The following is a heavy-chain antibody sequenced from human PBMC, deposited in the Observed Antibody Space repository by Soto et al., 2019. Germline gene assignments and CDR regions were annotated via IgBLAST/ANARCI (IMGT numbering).Heavy chain of an antibody. CDR3: ASPWARTFDT. J-gene: IGHJ4*02. Sequence: SETLSLTCTVSGGSISSYYWSWIRQPPGKGLEWIGYIYYSGSTNYNPSLKSRVTISVDTSKNQFSLKLSSVTAADTAMYYCASPWARTFDTWGQGTLLTVSS. D-gene: IGHD5-12*01. CDR1: GGSISSYY. CDR2: IYYSGST. V-gene: IGHV4-59*08.